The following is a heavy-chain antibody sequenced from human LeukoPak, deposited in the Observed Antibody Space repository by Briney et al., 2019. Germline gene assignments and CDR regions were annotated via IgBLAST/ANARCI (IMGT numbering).Heavy chain of an antibody. CDR3: AKDRTVGASYWYFDL. CDR1: GLTFSSYA. D-gene: IGHD1-26*01. V-gene: IGHV3-30*04. J-gene: IGHJ2*01. Sequence: GSLRLSCAASGLTFSSYAMHWVRQAPGKGLEWVAVISYDGSNKYYADSVKGRFTISRDSSKNTLFLHMNTLRAEDTAIYYCAKDRTVGASYWYFDLWGRGTLVTVSS. CDR2: ISYDGSNK.